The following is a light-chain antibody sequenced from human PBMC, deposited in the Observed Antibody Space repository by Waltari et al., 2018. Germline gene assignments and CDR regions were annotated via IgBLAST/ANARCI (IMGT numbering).Light chain of an antibody. V-gene: IGKV1-33*01. CDR1: QSISSY. CDR3: QQHDNLPLT. CDR2: AAS. Sequence: DIQMTQSLSSLSASVGDIVPITCRASQSISSYLNWYQQKPGKAPKLLIYAASNLETGVPSRFSGSGSGTDFTVTISSLQPEDIATYYCQQHDNLPLTFGPGTKVEIK. J-gene: IGKJ3*01.